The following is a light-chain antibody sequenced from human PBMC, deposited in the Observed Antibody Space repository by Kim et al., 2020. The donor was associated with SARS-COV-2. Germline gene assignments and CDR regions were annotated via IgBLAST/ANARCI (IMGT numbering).Light chain of an antibody. V-gene: IGLV10-54*02. CDR2: RNN. J-gene: IGLJ3*02. CDR3: SALGSSLSGRV. CDR1: SNIIGNQG. Sequence: QAGLTQPPSVSKGLRQTATLTCTGNSNIIGNQGAAWLQQHQGHPPTLLSYRNNNRPSGISERFSASRSGNTTSLTITGLQPEDEADYYCSALGSSLSGRVFGGGTQLIVL.